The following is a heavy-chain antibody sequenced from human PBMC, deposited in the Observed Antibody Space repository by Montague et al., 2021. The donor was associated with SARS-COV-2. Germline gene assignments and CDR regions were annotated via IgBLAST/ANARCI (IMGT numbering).Heavy chain of an antibody. Sequence: SETLSLTCTVSGGSISSYYWSWIRQPPGKGLEWIGYFYYIGSTNYNPSLKSRVTMSLDTSKNQFSLKLTSVTAADAAVYYCARLKVAPNGGWNWFDPWGQGILVTVSS. CDR1: GGSISSYY. D-gene: IGHD6-19*01. V-gene: IGHV4-59*08. CDR2: FYYIGST. J-gene: IGHJ5*02. CDR3: ARLKVAPNGGWNWFDP.